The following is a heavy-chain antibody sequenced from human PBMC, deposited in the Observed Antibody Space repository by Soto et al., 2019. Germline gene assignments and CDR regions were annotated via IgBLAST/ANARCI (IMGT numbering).Heavy chain of an antibody. CDR1: GFTFGTTD. D-gene: IGHD3-10*01. CDR2: IDGSGGIT. CDR3: VKNSCGFNT. J-gene: IGHJ5*02. V-gene: IGHV3-23*01. Sequence: QLLQSGGGLVQPGGSLTLSCAASGFTFGTTDMSWVRQAPGEGLEWVSTIDGSGGITYYADSVKGRFTISRDNSRNTVYLQMNILRGDDTALYYCVKNSCGFNTWGQGALVTVSS.